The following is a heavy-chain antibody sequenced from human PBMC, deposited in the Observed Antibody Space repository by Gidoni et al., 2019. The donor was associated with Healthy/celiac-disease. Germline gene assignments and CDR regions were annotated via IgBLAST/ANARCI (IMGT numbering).Heavy chain of an antibody. CDR1: GFPVSRNY. J-gene: IGHJ3*02. CDR2: IYSGGST. D-gene: IGHD3-22*01. Sequence: EVPLVESGGGLIQPGGSLRLSCAASGFPVSRNYMSWVRQAPGKGLEWVSVIYSGGSTYYADSVKGRFTISRDNSKNTLYLQMNSLRAEDTAVYYCARDSSGYYSTDAFDIWGQGTMVTVSS. V-gene: IGHV3-53*01. CDR3: ARDSSGYYSTDAFDI.